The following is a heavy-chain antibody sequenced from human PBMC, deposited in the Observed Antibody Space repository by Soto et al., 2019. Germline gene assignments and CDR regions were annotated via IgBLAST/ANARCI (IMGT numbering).Heavy chain of an antibody. CDR3: ARDRNPGLGYSYGMDV. V-gene: IGHV1-3*01. J-gene: IGHJ6*02. Sequence: ASVKVSCKASGYTFTSYAMHWVRQAPVQRLEWMGWINAGNGNTKYSQKFQGRVTITRDTSASTAYMELSSLRSEDTAVYYCARDRNPGLGYSYGMDVWGQGTTVTVSS. CDR1: GYTFTSYA. CDR2: INAGNGNT.